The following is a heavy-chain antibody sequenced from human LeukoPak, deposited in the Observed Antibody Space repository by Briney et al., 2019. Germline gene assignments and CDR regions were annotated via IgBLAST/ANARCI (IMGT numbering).Heavy chain of an antibody. V-gene: IGHV4-34*01. CDR3: ARGRYYYGSGSYSDY. Sequence: SETLCLTCAVYGGSFSGYYWSWIRQPPGKGLEWIGEINHSGSTNYNPSLKSRVTISVDTSKNQFSLKLSSVTAADTAVYYCARGRYYYGSGSYSDYWGQGTLVTVSS. CDR2: INHSGST. J-gene: IGHJ4*02. D-gene: IGHD3-10*01. CDR1: GGSFSGYY.